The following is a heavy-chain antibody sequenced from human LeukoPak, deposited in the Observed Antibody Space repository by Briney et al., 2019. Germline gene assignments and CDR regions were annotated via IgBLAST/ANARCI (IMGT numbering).Heavy chain of an antibody. CDR3: ARDKWAPISPATDNLDY. Sequence: GASVKVSCKASGYTFTGYYMHWVRQAPGQGLEWMGWINPNSGGTNYAQKLQGRVTMTTDTSTSTAYMELRSLRSDDTAVYYCARDKWAPISPATDNLDYWGQGTLVAVSS. V-gene: IGHV1-2*02. CDR2: INPNSGGT. D-gene: IGHD2-2*02. CDR1: GYTFTGYY. J-gene: IGHJ4*02.